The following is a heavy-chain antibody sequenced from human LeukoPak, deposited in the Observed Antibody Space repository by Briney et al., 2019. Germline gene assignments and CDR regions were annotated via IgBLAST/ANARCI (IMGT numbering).Heavy chain of an antibody. CDR3: ARVQGGYSSGFSEPFDP. D-gene: IGHD6-25*01. CDR1: GYTFTGYY. V-gene: IGHV1-2*06. Sequence: ASVKVSCKASGYTFTGYYMHWVRQAPGQGLEWMGRTNPNSGGTNYAQKFQGRVTMTRGTSISTAYMELSRLRSDDTAVYYCARVQGGYSSGFSEPFDPWGQGTLVTVSS. J-gene: IGHJ5*02. CDR2: TNPNSGGT.